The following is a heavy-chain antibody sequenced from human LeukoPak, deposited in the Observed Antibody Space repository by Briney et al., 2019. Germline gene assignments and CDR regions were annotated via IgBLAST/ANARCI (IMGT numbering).Heavy chain of an antibody. Sequence: SETLSLTCTVSSDSISNSAYHWGWIRQPPGRGLEWIGTIYYNRGTYYNPSLKSRVTISVDTSKNQFSLKLSSVTAADTAVYYCARGHNIWGQGTMVTVSS. V-gene: IGHV4-39*01. CDR2: IYYNRGT. J-gene: IGHJ3*02. CDR1: SDSISNSAYH. CDR3: ARGHNI.